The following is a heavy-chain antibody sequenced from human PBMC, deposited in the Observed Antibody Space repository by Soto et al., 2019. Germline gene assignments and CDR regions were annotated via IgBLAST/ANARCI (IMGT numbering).Heavy chain of an antibody. CDR1: GFTFSDYS. CDR3: ARTQTATWCGSWFDL. Sequence: EVQLLESGGNLVQPGGSLRLSCTASGFTFSDYSMNWVRQAPGKGLEWLSYISVSTSTLYYADSVKGRFTISRDNANKEPYLQINNLIDDETAVYYCARTQTATWCGSWFDLWGQGTLVTVSS. V-gene: IGHV3-48*02. CDR2: ISVSTSTL. J-gene: IGHJ5*01. D-gene: IGHD2-8*02.